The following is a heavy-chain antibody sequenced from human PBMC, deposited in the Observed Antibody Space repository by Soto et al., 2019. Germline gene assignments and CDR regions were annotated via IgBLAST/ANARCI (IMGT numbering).Heavy chain of an antibody. CDR1: GFTFSSYA. CDR3: ANGRVEWFGEFPRGPLDY. Sequence: EVQLLESGGGLVQPGGSLRLSCAASGFTFSSYAMSWVRQAPGKGLEWVSAISGSGGSTYYADSVKGRFTISRDNSKNTLYLQMNSLRAEDTAVYYCANGRVEWFGEFPRGPLDYWGQGALVPVSS. CDR2: ISGSGGST. J-gene: IGHJ4*02. V-gene: IGHV3-23*01. D-gene: IGHD3-10*01.